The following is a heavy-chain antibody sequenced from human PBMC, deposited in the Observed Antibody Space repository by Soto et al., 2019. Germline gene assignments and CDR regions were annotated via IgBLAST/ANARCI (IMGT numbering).Heavy chain of an antibody. CDR3: ATSRISIAVTESEYYFDY. D-gene: IGHD6-19*01. Sequence: ASVKVSCKASGYIFTGYYMHWVRQAPGQGFEWMGWINPNSGDTNYTQKFQGWVTMTRDTSISTAYMELNRLRSDDTAVYYCATSRISIAVTESEYYFDYWGQGTPVTVSS. CDR2: INPNSGDT. J-gene: IGHJ4*02. V-gene: IGHV1-2*04. CDR1: GYIFTGYY.